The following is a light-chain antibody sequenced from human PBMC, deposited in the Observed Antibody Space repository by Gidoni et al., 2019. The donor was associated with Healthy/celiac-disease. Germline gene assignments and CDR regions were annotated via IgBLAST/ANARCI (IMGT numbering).Light chain of an antibody. J-gene: IGLJ2*01. Sequence: QSALTQPASVSGSPGKSITISCTGTSSDVGSYNLVSWYQQHPGKAPKLMIYAGSKRPSGVSNRFSGSKSGNTASLTISGLQAEDEADYYCCSYACSSSVVFGVGTKLTVL. CDR3: CSYACSSSVV. CDR2: AGS. CDR1: SSDVGSYNL. V-gene: IGLV2-23*01.